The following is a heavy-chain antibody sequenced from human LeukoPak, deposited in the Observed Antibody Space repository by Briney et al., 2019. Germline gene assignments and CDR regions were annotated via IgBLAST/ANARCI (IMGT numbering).Heavy chain of an antibody. J-gene: IGHJ6*02. V-gene: IGHV3-43*02. Sequence: AGGSLRLSCAASGFTFDDYAMHWVRQAPGKGLEWVSLISGDGGSTYYADSVKGRFTISRDNSKNSLYLQMNSLRTEDTALYYCATQGRNYYGMDVWGQGTTVTVSS. CDR3: ATQGRNYYGMDV. CDR1: GFTFDDYA. CDR2: ISGDGGST.